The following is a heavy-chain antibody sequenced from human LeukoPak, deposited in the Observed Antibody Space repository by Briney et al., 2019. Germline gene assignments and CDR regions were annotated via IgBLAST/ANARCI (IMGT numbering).Heavy chain of an antibody. CDR1: GGSISSGGYY. CDR3: ARVVLEYFQH. J-gene: IGHJ1*01. D-gene: IGHD2-8*02. CDR2: IYHSGST. V-gene: IGHV4-30-2*01. Sequence: PSETLSLTCTVSGGSISSGGYYWSWIRQPPGKGLEWIGYIYHSGSTYYNPSLKSRVTISVDRSKNQFSLKLNSVTAADTAVYYCARVVLEYFQHWGQGTLVTVSS.